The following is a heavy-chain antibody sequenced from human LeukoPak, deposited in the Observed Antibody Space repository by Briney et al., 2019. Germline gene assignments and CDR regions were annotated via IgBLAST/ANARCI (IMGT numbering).Heavy chain of an antibody. CDR3: ARDEWVCSGGSCYPLLYYYYGMDV. CDR1: GFTFSSYW. D-gene: IGHD2-15*01. J-gene: IGHJ6*02. CDR2: ISYDGSNK. Sequence: GGSLRLSCAASGFTFSSYWMSWVRQAPGKGLEWVAVISYDGSNKYYADSVKGRFTISRDNSKNTLYLQMNSLRAEDTAVYYCARDEWVCSGGSCYPLLYYYYGMDVWGQGTTVTVSS. V-gene: IGHV3-30*03.